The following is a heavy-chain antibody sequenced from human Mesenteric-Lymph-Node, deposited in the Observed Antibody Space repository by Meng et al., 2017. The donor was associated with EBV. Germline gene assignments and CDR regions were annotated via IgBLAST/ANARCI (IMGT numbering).Heavy chain of an antibody. Sequence: QGRLQEAGPGLGKPSETLSLTCRVSGGPFASTSYYWVWIRQPPGKGLEWIGSISYSGSTYYNPSLKSRVTISVDTPKNQFSLKLRSVTATDTAVYYCARADYYDTSGNLDFWGQGTLVTVSS. CDR3: ARADYYDTSGNLDF. CDR2: ISYSGST. D-gene: IGHD3-22*01. CDR1: GGPFASTSYY. V-gene: IGHV4-39*01. J-gene: IGHJ4*02.